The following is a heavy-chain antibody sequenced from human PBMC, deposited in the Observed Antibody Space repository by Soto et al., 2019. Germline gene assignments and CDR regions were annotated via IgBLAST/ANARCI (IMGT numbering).Heavy chain of an antibody. D-gene: IGHD2-2*01. J-gene: IGHJ4*02. V-gene: IGHV3-30-3*01. Sequence: GSLRLSCAASGFTFSSYAMYWVRQAPGKGLGWVAVISYDGSNKYYADSVKGRFTISRDNSKNTLYLQMNSLRAEDTAVYYCARGPSSLTHFDYWGQGTLVTVSS. CDR2: ISYDGSNK. CDR3: ARGPSSLTHFDY. CDR1: GFTFSSYA.